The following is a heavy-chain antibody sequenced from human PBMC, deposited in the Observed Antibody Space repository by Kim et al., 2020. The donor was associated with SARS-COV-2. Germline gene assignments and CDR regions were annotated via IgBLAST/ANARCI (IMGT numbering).Heavy chain of an antibody. J-gene: IGHJ4*02. CDR1: GFTFSDYY. CDR2: ISSSGSTI. CDR3: ARDLTMVRGVAYSHYFDY. V-gene: IGHV3-11*01. D-gene: IGHD3-10*01. Sequence: GGSLRLSCAASGFTFSDYYMSWIRQAPGKGLEWVSYISSSGSTIYYADSVKGRFTISRDNAKNSLYLQMNSLRAEDTAVYYCARDLTMVRGVAYSHYFDYWGQGTLVTVSS.